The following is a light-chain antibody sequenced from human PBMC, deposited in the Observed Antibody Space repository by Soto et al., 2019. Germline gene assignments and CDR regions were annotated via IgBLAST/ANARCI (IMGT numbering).Light chain of an antibody. CDR2: EVS. J-gene: IGLJ1*01. V-gene: IGLV2-14*01. CDR3: SSYTSSSSPYV. Sequence: QSVLTQPASVSGSPGQSITISCTGTSSDVGGYNYVSWYQHHPGKAPKLMIYEVSNRPSGVSHRFSGSKSGNTASLTISGLQAEDEADYYCSSYTSSSSPYVFGTGTKVTVL. CDR1: SSDVGGYNY.